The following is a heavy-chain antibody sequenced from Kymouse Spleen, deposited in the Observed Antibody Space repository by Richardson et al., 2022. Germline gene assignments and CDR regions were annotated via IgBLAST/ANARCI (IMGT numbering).Heavy chain of an antibody. V-gene: IGHV3-33*01. CDR2: IWYDGSNK. J-gene: IGHJ6*02. D-gene: IGHD1-7*01. CDR3: ATLVTGTTPYYYYYYGMDV. CDR1: GFTFSSYG. Sequence: QVQLVESGGGVVQPGRSLRLSCAASGFTFSSYGMHWVRQAPGKGLEWVAVIWYDGSNKYYADSVKGRFTISRDNSKNTLYLQMNSLRAEDTAVYYCATLVTGTTPYYYYYYGMDVWGQGTTVTVSS.